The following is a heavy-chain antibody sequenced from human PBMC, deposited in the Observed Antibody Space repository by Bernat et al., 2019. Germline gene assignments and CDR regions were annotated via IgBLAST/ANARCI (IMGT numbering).Heavy chain of an antibody. CDR2: ILGSGSGYSP. J-gene: IGHJ4*02. Sequence: EVQLLESGGGLVQPGVSLRLSCAASGFTFSSYAMSWVRQAPGKGLEWLSVILGSGSGYSPYYADSVKGRFTISRDNSKNTVYLQVNNLRAEDTAVYYCAKYTRGSHYYFDHWGQGTLVTVSS. D-gene: IGHD3-10*01. CDR3: AKYTRGSHYYFDH. V-gene: IGHV3-23*01. CDR1: GFTFSSYA.